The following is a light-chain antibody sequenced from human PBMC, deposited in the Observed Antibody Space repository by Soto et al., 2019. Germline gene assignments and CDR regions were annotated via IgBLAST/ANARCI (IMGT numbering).Light chain of an antibody. CDR2: TVS. CDR3: QQGKTFPFT. V-gene: IGKV1-12*01. Sequence: IQMTQSPSSVSASVGDTVTLSCQTSHGVSGWLAWYQQKPGKAPTLLIYTVSNLQSGVPSRFSGSGSGTDFSLTITNLQPEYFATYFCQQGKTFPFTFGPGTKVDVK. J-gene: IGKJ3*01. CDR1: HGVSGW.